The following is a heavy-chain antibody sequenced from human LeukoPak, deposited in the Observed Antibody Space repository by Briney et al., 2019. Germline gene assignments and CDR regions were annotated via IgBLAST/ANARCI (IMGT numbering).Heavy chain of an antibody. CDR1: GGSIRSTNYY. CDR2: IYYSGNT. J-gene: IGHJ6*03. Sequence: SETLSLTCTVSGGSIRSTNYYWGWIRQPPGKGLEWIGSIYYSGNTYHSPSLMSRVTISVDTSKNQFSLKLSSVTAEDTAVYYCARVGTYGSGTRRGYMDVWGKGTTVTISS. CDR3: ARVGTYGSGTRRGYMDV. V-gene: IGHV4-39*07. D-gene: IGHD3-10*01.